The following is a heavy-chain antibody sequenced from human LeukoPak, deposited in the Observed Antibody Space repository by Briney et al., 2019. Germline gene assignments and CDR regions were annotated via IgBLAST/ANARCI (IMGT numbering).Heavy chain of an antibody. J-gene: IGHJ4*02. V-gene: IGHV1-8*03. CDR2: MNPNSGNT. Sequence: ASVKVSCKASGYTFTSYGISWVRQAPGQGLEWMGWMNPNSGNTGYAQKFQGRVTITRNTSISTAYMELSSLRSEDTAVYYCARAGYEQQLDYWGQGTLVTVSS. CDR3: ARAGYEQQLDY. D-gene: IGHD6-13*01. CDR1: GYTFTSYG.